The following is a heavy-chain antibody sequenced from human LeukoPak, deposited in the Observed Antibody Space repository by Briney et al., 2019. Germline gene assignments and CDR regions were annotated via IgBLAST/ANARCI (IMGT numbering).Heavy chain of an antibody. Sequence: ASVKVSCKASGYTFTSYYMHWVRQAPGQGLEWMGIINPSGGSTSYAQKFQGRVTMTRDTSTSTVYMELSSLRSEDTAVYYCATATYYYDSSGYYPNLYFDYWGQGTLVTVSS. CDR2: INPSGGST. J-gene: IGHJ4*02. CDR3: ATATYYYDSSGYYPNLYFDY. D-gene: IGHD3-22*01. CDR1: GYTFTSYY. V-gene: IGHV1-46*01.